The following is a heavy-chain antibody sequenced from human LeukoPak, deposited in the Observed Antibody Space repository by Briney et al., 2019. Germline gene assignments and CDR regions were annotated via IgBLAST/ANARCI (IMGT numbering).Heavy chain of an antibody. CDR3: ARAWYSSGWYDY. CDR2: INPNSGGT. CDR1: GYTFTGYY. Sequence: ASVKVSCKASGYTFTGYYMHWVRQAPGQGLEWMGWINPNSGGTNYAQKFQGRVTMTRDTSISTAYMELSRLRSDDTAVYYCARAWYSSGWYDYWGQGTLVTVSS. D-gene: IGHD6-19*01. J-gene: IGHJ4*02. V-gene: IGHV1-2*02.